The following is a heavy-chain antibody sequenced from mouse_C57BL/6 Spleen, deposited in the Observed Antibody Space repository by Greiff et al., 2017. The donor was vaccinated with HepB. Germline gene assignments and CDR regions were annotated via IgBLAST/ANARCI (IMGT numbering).Heavy chain of an antibody. CDR3: ARQGDYDEGFAY. V-gene: IGHV5-6*01. Sequence: EVHLVESGGDLVKPGGSLKLSCAASGFTFSSYGMSWVRQTPDKRLEWVATISSGGSYTYYPDSVKGRFTISRDNAKNTLYLQMSSLKSEDTAMYYCARQGDYDEGFAYWGQGTLVTVSA. CDR2: ISSGGSYT. J-gene: IGHJ3*01. D-gene: IGHD2-4*01. CDR1: GFTFSSYG.